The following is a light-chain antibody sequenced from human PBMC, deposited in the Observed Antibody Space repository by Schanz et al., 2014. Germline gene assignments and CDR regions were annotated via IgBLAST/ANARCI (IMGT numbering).Light chain of an antibody. Sequence: QSALTQPPSASGSPGQSVTISCAGTSRDVGSYASISWYQQHPGEAPKLIIYEVSKRPSGVPDRFSGSKSGNTASLTISGLQAEDEADYYCCSYAGSSTYVFGTGTKVTVL. CDR1: SRDVGSYAS. J-gene: IGLJ1*01. V-gene: IGLV2-8*01. CDR3: CSYAGSSTYV. CDR2: EVS.